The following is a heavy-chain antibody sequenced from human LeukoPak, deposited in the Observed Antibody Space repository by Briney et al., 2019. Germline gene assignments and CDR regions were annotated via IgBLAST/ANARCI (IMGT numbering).Heavy chain of an antibody. CDR2: INHSGST. D-gene: IGHD2-2*01. CDR3: AREAQYCSGTSCYGGYFQH. CDR1: GWSFSGYY. V-gene: IGHV4-34*01. J-gene: IGHJ1*01. Sequence: SETLSLTCAVYGWSFSGYYWSWIRQPPGKGLEWIGEINHSGSTIYNPSLKSRVTISVDTSKNHLSLKLNSVTAADKAVYYCAREAQYCSGTSCYGGYFQHWGQGTLVTVSS.